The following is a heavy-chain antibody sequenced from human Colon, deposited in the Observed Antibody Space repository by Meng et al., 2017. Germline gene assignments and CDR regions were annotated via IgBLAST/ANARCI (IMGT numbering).Heavy chain of an antibody. CDR2: ISSSGKII. V-gene: IGHV3-11*01. J-gene: IGHJ4*02. Sequence: QGQGVGSGGGLVKPGGSLRLACAASGFTFRDYYMTWIRQAPGKGLEWVSHISSSGKIIDYADSVKGRFTISRDNANNSLYLQMDSLTADDTAVYYCARDHGTGLDHWGQGALVTVSS. CDR3: ARDHGTGLDH. CDR1: GFTFRDYY. D-gene: IGHD1-14*01.